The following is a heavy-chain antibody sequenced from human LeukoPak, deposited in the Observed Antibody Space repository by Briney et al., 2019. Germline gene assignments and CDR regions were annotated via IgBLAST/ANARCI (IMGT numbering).Heavy chain of an antibody. V-gene: IGHV3-23*01. CDR3: ARRGVVIRVILVGFHKEAYYFDS. Sequence: PGGSLRLSCAVSGITLSNNGMSWVRQAPGKGLEWVAGVSGSGGGTNYADSVKGRFTISRDNPKNTLYLQMNSLTVEATALYFCARRGVVIRVILVGFHKEAYYFDSWGQGALVTVSS. CDR2: VSGSGGGT. J-gene: IGHJ4*02. D-gene: IGHD3-22*01. CDR1: GITLSNNG.